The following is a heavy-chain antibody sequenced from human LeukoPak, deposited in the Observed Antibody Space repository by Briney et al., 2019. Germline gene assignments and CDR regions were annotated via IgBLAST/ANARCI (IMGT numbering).Heavy chain of an antibody. D-gene: IGHD6-19*01. CDR3: ARDGLAVAGSWFDP. CDR1: GYTFTNYG. Sequence: ASVKVSCKASGYTFTNYGISWVRQAPGQGLEWMGWISAYNGNTKYVQKFQGRVTMATDTSTWTAYMELGSLRSDDTAVYYCARDGLAVAGSWFDPWGQGTLVTVSS. CDR2: ISAYNGNT. J-gene: IGHJ5*02. V-gene: IGHV1-18*01.